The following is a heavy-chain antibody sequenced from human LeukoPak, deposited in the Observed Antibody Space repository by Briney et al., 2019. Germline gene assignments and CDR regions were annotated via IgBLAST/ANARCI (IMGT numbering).Heavy chain of an antibody. CDR1: GGTFSSYA. D-gene: IGHD5-12*01. V-gene: IGHV1-69*06. J-gene: IGHJ4*02. CDR2: IIPIFGTA. CDR3: AREAYSGYDTVFDY. Sequence: ASVKVSCKASGGTFSSYAISWVRQARGQGLEWMGGIIPIFGTANYAQKFQGRVTITADKSTSTAYMELSSLRSEDTAVYYCAREAYSGYDTVFDYWGQGTLVTVSS.